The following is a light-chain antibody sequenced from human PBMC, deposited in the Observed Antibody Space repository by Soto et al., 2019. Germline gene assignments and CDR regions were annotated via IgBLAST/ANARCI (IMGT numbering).Light chain of an antibody. CDR3: QKYNSAPWT. J-gene: IGKJ1*01. CDR2: ASY. V-gene: IGKV1-27*01. Sequence: DIQMTQSPSSLSASVGDRVTITCRASQGISNSLAWYQQKPGKVPKLLIYASYTLQSGVPSRFSGSGSGTDFTLTITSLQPEDVATYYCQKYNSAPWTFGQGTKVEIK. CDR1: QGISNS.